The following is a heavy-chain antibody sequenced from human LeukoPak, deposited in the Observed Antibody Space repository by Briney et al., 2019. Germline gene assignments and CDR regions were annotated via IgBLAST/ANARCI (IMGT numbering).Heavy chain of an antibody. CDR3: ARGVGYGYGQNYYYYGMDV. CDR2: IYYSGST. J-gene: IGHJ6*02. V-gene: IGHV4-31*03. Sequence: SETLSLTCTVSGGSISSGGYYWSWIRQHPGKGLEWIGYIYYSGSTYCNPSLKSRVTISVDTSKNQFSLKLSSVTAADTAVYYCARGVGYGYGQNYYYYGMDVWGQGTTVTVSS. CDR1: GGSISSGGYY. D-gene: IGHD5-18*01.